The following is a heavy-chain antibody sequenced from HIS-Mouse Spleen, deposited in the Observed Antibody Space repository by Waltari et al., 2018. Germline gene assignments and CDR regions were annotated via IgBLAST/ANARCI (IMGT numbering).Heavy chain of an antibody. V-gene: IGHV3-30*18. J-gene: IGHJ4*02. CDR3: AKASSGWLDY. CDR1: GFTFSSYG. Sequence: QVQLVESGGGVVQPGRSLRLSCAASGFTFSSYGMHWVGQAPGKGMKWVAVISYDGSNKYYAASVKGRFTISRDNSKNTLYLQMNSLRAEDTAVYYCAKASSGWLDYWGQGTLVTVSS. CDR2: ISYDGSNK. D-gene: IGHD6-19*01.